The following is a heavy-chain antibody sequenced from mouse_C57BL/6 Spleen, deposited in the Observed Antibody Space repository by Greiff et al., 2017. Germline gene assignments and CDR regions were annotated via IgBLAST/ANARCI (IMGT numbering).Heavy chain of an antibody. D-gene: IGHD1-1*01. CDR2: ISSGSSTI. CDR1: GFTFSDYG. Sequence: EVKVVESGGGLVKPGGSLKLSCAASGFTFSDYGMHWVRKAPEKGLEWVAYISSGSSTIYYADTVKGRFTISRDNAKNTLFLQMTSLRSEDTAMYYCARSDPYYYGSSSYAMDYWGQGTSVTVSS. J-gene: IGHJ4*01. V-gene: IGHV5-17*01. CDR3: ARSDPYYYGSSSYAMDY.